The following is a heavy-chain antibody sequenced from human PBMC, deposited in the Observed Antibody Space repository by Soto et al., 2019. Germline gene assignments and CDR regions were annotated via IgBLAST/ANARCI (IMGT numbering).Heavy chain of an antibody. Sequence: GESLKISFKVFGDSFTGFWIGWVRQMPGKGLEWVGSIYPRDSDIRYNPSFQGQVTISADRSTTTAYLRWSSLKASDTAIYYCARQQPLDSRVWYNWGQGTLVTVSS. J-gene: IGHJ4*02. CDR3: ARQQPLDSRVWYN. V-gene: IGHV5-51*01. CDR1: GDSFTGFW. D-gene: IGHD6-19*01. CDR2: IYPRDSDI.